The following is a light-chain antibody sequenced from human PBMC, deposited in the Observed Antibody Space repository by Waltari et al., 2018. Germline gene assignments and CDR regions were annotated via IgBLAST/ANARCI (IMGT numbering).Light chain of an antibody. CDR3: GGWDDSLNGWV. Sequence: QSVMTQPPSASGTPGQRVTISCSGSNSNIGNNHVYWYQQLPGAAPKLLIYRNNQRLSGVPDRFSVSKSGTSASLAISGLRSEDEGDYYCGGWDDSLNGWVFGGGTKLTVL. V-gene: IGLV1-47*01. J-gene: IGLJ3*02. CDR2: RNN. CDR1: NSNIGNNH.